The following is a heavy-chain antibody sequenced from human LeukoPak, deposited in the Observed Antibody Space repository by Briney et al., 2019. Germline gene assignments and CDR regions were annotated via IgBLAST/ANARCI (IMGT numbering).Heavy chain of an antibody. V-gene: IGHV3-15*01. CDR1: GFSFTNAW. CDR3: LTRLRSTIGVDY. J-gene: IGHJ4*01. D-gene: IGHD5/OR15-5a*01. Sequence: PGGSLRLSCAASGFSFTNAWMNWVRQAPGKGLEWVGRIKSKTDGGATHYAAPVRGRFSISRDDSINTVYLQMDSLKADDTAVYYCLTRLRSTIGVDYWGQGTLVTVSS. CDR2: IKSKTDGGAT.